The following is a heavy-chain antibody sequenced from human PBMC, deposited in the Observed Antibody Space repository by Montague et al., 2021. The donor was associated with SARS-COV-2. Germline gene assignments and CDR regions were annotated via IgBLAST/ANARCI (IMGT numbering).Heavy chain of an antibody. CDR3: ARSHYSVSWCPD. J-gene: IGHJ4*02. CDR1: GGSFSGYF. D-gene: IGHD5/OR15-5a*01. V-gene: IGHV4-34*01. Sequence: SETLSLTCAIYGGSFSGYFWSWIRQSPGKGLEWIGEISYTGHTRYNPSFQSRVSISGDSSENQFSLTLTSVTAADTAVYYCARSHYSVSWCPDWGQGTLVTVSS. CDR2: ISYTGHT.